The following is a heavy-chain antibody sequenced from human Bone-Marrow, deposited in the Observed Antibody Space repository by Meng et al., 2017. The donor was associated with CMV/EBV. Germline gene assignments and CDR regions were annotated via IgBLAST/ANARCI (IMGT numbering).Heavy chain of an antibody. V-gene: IGHV3-74*01. CDR1: GFTFSSYW. CDR3: AIRKSSSAVCCLAF. Sequence: GESLKISCAASGFTFSSYWMHWVRQAPGKGLVWVSRINSDGSSTSYTDSVKGRFTISRDNAKNTLYLQMNSLRAEDTAVYYCAIRKSSSAVCCLAFWGPWPPVPVSS. J-gene: IGHJ6*02. D-gene: IGHD6-6*01. CDR2: INSDGSST.